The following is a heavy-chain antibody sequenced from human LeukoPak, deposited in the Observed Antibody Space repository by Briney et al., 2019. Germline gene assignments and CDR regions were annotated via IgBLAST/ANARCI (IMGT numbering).Heavy chain of an antibody. CDR1: GFTFSSYA. CDR2: MSGSDVST. CDR3: ARAADYYGSGSYFPLDY. Sequence: GGSLRLSCAASGFTFSSYALSWVRQAPGKGLVWVSAMSGSDVSTYYADSVKGRFTISRDNSKNTLYLQMNSLRAEDTAVYYCARAADYYGSGSYFPLDYWGQGTLVTVSS. V-gene: IGHV3-23*01. J-gene: IGHJ4*02. D-gene: IGHD3-10*01.